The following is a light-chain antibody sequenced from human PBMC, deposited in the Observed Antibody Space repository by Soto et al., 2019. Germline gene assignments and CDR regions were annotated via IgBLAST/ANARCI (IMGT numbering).Light chain of an antibody. V-gene: IGKV3D-7*01. J-gene: IGKJ1*01. Sequence: ETVLTQSPGPLSLSPGDRATLSCRASQSVGSSYLAWYQQSPGQSPRLLIYGASNRATGIPARFSGSGAGTDFTLTITSLQSEDFGVYFCQQYKDWPTTFGQGTKVDIK. CDR3: QQYKDWPTT. CDR1: QSVGSSY. CDR2: GAS.